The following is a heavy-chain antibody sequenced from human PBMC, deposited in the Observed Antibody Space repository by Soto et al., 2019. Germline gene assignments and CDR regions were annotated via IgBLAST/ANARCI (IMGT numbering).Heavy chain of an antibody. CDR1: GFTFSNHW. CDR3: ARDLGITMVRGVIMGNFDF. Sequence: GGSLRLSCAASGFTFSNHWIHWVRQAPGKGLVWVSRIRSDGSNTNYADSVKGRFTISRDNSKNTLYLQMNSLRAEDTAVYYCARDLGITMVRGVIMGNFDFCGQGTLVTVSS. CDR2: IRSDGSNT. J-gene: IGHJ4*02. V-gene: IGHV3-74*01. D-gene: IGHD3-10*01.